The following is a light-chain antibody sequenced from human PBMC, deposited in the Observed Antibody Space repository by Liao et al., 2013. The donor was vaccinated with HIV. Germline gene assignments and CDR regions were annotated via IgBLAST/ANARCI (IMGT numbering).Light chain of an antibody. V-gene: IGLV3-21*04. CDR1: NIGGKS. CDR2: YDN. Sequence: SYELTQPPSVSVAPGETASLTCEGDNIGGKSVHWYQQKPGQAPVLVIYYDNHRPSGIPERFSGSNSGNTATLTISRVEVGDEADFYCQVWDSSGQNVIFGGGTILTVL. CDR3: QVWDSSGQNVI. J-gene: IGLJ2*01.